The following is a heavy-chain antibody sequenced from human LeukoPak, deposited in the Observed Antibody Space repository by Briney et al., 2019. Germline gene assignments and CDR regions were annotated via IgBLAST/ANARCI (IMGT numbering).Heavy chain of an antibody. CDR2: VYHSGST. Sequence: PSETLSLTCGVSGYSISSGYDWGWIRQTPGKGLDWIGSVYHSGSTSYNPALKSRVTISLDTSKNQFSLKLNSVTATDTAIYFCARRLGRPNNGIDYWGQGTLVTVSS. CDR1: GYSISSGYD. V-gene: IGHV4-38-2*01. J-gene: IGHJ4*02. CDR3: ARRLGRPNNGIDY. D-gene: IGHD2-8*01.